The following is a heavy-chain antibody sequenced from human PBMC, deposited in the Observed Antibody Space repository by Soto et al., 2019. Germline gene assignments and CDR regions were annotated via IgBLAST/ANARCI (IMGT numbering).Heavy chain of an antibody. Sequence: QVQLVQSGAEARKPGASVKVSCKASGYTFTTYGISWVRQAPGQGLEWMGWISGYNGHTKYAQKFQGRVTMTTDTSTSTVYMDLRSLRSDDTAVYYCAREGEMPYYYYGLDVWGQGTTVTVSS. D-gene: IGHD3-16*01. J-gene: IGHJ6*02. V-gene: IGHV1-18*01. CDR2: ISGYNGHT. CDR3: AREGEMPYYYYGLDV. CDR1: GYTFTTYG.